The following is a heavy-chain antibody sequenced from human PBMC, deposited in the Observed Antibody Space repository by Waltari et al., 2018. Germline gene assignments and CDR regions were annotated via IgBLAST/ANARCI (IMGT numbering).Heavy chain of an antibody. CDR2: INSDGSST. CDR3: ARQPGGHYPGYYYYMDV. CDR1: GFTFSSYW. D-gene: IGHD3-16*01. V-gene: IGHV3-74*01. Sequence: EVQLVESGGGLVQPGGSLRLSCAASGFTFSSYWMHWVRQAPGKGLVWVSRINSDGSSTSYADSVKGRFTISRDNAKNTLYLQMNSLRAEDTAVYYCARQPGGHYPGYYYYMDVWGKGTTVTVSS. J-gene: IGHJ6*03.